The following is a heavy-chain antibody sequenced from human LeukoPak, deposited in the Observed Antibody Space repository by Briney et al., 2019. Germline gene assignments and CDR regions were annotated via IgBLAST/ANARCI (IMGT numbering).Heavy chain of an antibody. J-gene: IGHJ6*03. V-gene: IGHV4-59*01. D-gene: IGHD3-16*01. CDR1: GFTFSTYA. CDR2: IYYSGST. Sequence: GSLRLSCAASGFTFSTYAMSWIRQPPGKGLEWIGYIYYSGSTNYNPSLKSRVTISVDTSKNQFSLKLSSVTAADTAVYYCARARVVWDYYYYMDVWGKGTTVTVSS. CDR3: ARARVVWDYYYYMDV.